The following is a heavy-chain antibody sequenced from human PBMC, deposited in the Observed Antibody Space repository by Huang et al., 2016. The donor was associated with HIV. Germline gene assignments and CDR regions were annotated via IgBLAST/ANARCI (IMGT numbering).Heavy chain of an antibody. D-gene: IGHD3-10*01. J-gene: IGHJ4*02. CDR2: KSDDGSEK. CDR3: VKDQGHTFMVRYHFDF. V-gene: IGHV3-30*18. CDR1: GFTFSTYG. Sequence: QVQLVESGGGVVQPGRSLRLSCAASGFTFSTYGMQWVRQAPGKGREWVKVKSDDGSEKYYADSGKGRFTSSRDNSNNTLYLQMNSLRADDTAVYYCVKDQGHTFMVRYHFDFWGQGTLVTVSS.